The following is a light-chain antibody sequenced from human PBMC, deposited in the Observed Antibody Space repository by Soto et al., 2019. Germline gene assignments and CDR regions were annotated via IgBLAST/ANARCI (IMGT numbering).Light chain of an antibody. J-gene: IGKJ2*01. V-gene: IGKV3-20*01. CDR3: QQYDTSPYT. CDR2: GAS. Sequence: DTVLTQSPGTLSLSPGERVTFSCRASQSVSSGYLAWYQQKPGQAPRLLIYGASTRATGIPDRFSVSGSGTDFSLDISRLDPEDFAVYYCQQYDTSPYTFGKGTKLEMK. CDR1: QSVSSGY.